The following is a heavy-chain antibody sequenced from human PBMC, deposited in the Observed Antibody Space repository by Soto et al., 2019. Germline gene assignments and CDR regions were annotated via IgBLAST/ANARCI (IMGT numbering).Heavy chain of an antibody. CDR1: GFTFSNYG. D-gene: IGHD3-16*01. CDR3: ARDGDVNTGFGKDY. Sequence: VGSLRLSCAASGFTFSNYGMHWVRQAPGKGLEWVAFIWYDGGNKYYAESVKGRFTISRDNSKNTLYLQMNSLRAEDTAVYYCARDGDVNTGFGKDYWGQGTLVTV. CDR2: IWYDGGNK. J-gene: IGHJ4*02. V-gene: IGHV3-33*01.